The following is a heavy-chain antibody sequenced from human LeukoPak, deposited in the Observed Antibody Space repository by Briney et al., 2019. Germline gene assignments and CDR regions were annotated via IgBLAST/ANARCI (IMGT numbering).Heavy chain of an antibody. CDR2: MNPNSANT. J-gene: IGHJ6*03. CDR1: AHTFTSYD. Sequence: ASVKVSCKASAHTFTSYDINCVRQATGHGLEWMGWMNPNSANTGYAQKFQGRVTMTRNTSISTAYMELSSLRSEDTAVYYCARVGYYYGSGSYYNANIGYSYYYYYYYMDVWGKGTTVTISS. D-gene: IGHD3-10*01. CDR3: ARVGYYYGSGSYYNANIGYSYYYYYYYMDV. V-gene: IGHV1-8*01.